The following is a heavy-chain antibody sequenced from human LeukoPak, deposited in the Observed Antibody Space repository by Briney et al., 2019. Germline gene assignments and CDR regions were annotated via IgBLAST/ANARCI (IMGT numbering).Heavy chain of an antibody. J-gene: IGHJ5*02. Sequence: GGSLRLSCAASGFTFTNAFMSWVRQAPGKGLEWVAVISYDGSNKYYADSVKGRFTISRDNSKNTLYLQMNSLRAEDTAVYYCAKDAPDRFSGLDPWGQGTLVTVSS. CDR2: ISYDGSNK. CDR1: GFTFTNAF. CDR3: AKDAPDRFSGLDP. V-gene: IGHV3-30*18. D-gene: IGHD3-3*01.